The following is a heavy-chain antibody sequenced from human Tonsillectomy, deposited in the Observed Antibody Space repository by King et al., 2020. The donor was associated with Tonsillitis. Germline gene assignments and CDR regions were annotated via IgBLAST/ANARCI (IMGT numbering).Heavy chain of an antibody. CDR2: IIPIFGTT. CDR3: AGDGVGFAGIDV. V-gene: IGHV1-69*01. J-gene: IGHJ6*02. CDR1: GGTFSSYA. Sequence: VQLVQSGAEVKKPGSSVKVSCKASGGTFSSYAISWVRQAPGQGLEWMGGIIPIFGTTNYAQKFQGRVTITADESTSTAYMELSSLRSEDTAGYYCAGDGVGFAGIDVWGQGTTVTGSS. D-gene: IGHD2-15*01.